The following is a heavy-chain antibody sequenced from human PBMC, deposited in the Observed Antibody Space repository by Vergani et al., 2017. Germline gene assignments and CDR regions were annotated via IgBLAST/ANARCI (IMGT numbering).Heavy chain of an antibody. D-gene: IGHD2-2*01. Sequence: QVQLVQSGAEVKKPGASVKVSCKASGYTFTSYGISWVRQAPGQGLEWMGWISAYNGNTNNAQKLQGRVTMTTDTSTSTAYMELRSLRSDDTAVYYCARDRVVPAASNGGKVGLIDYWGQGTLVTVSS. J-gene: IGHJ4*02. V-gene: IGHV1-18*01. CDR2: ISAYNGNT. CDR3: ARDRVVPAASNGGKVGLIDY. CDR1: GYTFTSYG.